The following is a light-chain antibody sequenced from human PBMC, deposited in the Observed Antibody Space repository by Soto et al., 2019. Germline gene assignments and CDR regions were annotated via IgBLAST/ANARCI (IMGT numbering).Light chain of an antibody. V-gene: IGLV2-14*01. CDR1: SSDVGGYNY. J-gene: IGLJ1*01. Sequence: QSVLAKPASVSVSPGQSITMSCTGTSSDVGGYNYVSWYQQHPGKAPKLMIYEVSNRPSGVSNRFSGSKSGNTASLTISGLQAEDEADYYCSSYTTSSTLVFGTGTKVTVL. CDR3: SSYTTSSTLV. CDR2: EVS.